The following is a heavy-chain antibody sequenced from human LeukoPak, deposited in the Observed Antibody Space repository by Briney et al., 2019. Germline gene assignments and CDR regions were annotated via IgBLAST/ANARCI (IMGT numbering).Heavy chain of an antibody. CDR2: ISACNGNT. CDR1: GYTFTSYG. D-gene: IGHD4-17*01. CDR3: ARDNLSMTTVTTHWFDP. V-gene: IGHV1-18*01. J-gene: IGHJ5*02. Sequence: GASVKVSCKASGYTFTSYGISWVRQAPGQGLEWMGWISACNGNTNYAQKLQGRVTMTTDTSTSTAYMELRSLRSDDTAVYYCARDNLSMTTVTTHWFDPWGQGTLVTVSS.